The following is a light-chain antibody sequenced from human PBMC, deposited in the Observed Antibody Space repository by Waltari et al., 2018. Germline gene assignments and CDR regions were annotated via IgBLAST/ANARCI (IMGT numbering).Light chain of an antibody. Sequence: QSALTQPASVSGSPGQSITISCTGTSSAVGGYNYVSWYQQHPGKAPKLMIYDVSKRPSGVSNRFSGSKSGNTASLTISGLQAEDEADYYCCSYAGSSTLYVFGTGTKVTVL. CDR1: SSAVGGYNY. J-gene: IGLJ1*01. CDR2: DVS. V-gene: IGLV2-23*02. CDR3: CSYAGSSTLYV.